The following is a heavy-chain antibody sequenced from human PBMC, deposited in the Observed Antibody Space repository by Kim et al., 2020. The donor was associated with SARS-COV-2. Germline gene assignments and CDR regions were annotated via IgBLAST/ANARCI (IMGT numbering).Heavy chain of an antibody. V-gene: IGHV4-39*01. CDR2: IYYSGST. Sequence: SETLSLTCTVSGGSISSSSYYWGWIRQPPGKGLEWIGSIYYSGSTYYNPSLKSRVTISVDTSKNQFSLKLSSVTAADTAVYYCARHLTYYDILTGYYPGGFDPWGQGTLVTVSS. CDR3: ARHLTYYDILTGYYPGGFDP. CDR1: GGSISSSSYY. J-gene: IGHJ5*02. D-gene: IGHD3-9*01.